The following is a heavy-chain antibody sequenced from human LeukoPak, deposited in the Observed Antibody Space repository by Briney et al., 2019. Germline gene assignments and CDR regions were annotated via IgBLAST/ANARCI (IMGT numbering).Heavy chain of an antibody. D-gene: IGHD4-11*01. Sequence: PGGSLRLSCAASGFTFSSYAMSWVRQAPGKGLEWVSAISGSGGSTYYADSVKGRFTISRDNSKNTLYLQMNSLRAEDTAVYYCAKDRRVGLQSPGYWFDPWGQGTLSPSPQ. CDR2: ISGSGGST. CDR1: GFTFSSYA. CDR3: AKDRRVGLQSPGYWFDP. V-gene: IGHV3-23*01. J-gene: IGHJ5*02.